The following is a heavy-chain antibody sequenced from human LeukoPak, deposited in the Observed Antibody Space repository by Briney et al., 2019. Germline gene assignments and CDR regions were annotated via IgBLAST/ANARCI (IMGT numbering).Heavy chain of an antibody. Sequence: SGTLSLTCAVSGGSISSSNWWSWVRQPPGKGLEWIGEIYHSGSTNYNPSLKSRVTISVDKSKNQFSMKLSSVTAADTAVYYCARRRDYGDYVSFDYWGQGTLVTVSS. CDR2: IYHSGST. CDR1: GGSISSSNW. J-gene: IGHJ4*02. D-gene: IGHD4-17*01. CDR3: ARRRDYGDYVSFDY. V-gene: IGHV4-4*02.